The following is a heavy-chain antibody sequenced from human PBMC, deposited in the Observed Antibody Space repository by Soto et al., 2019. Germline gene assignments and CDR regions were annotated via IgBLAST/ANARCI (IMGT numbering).Heavy chain of an antibody. V-gene: IGHV1-69*04. D-gene: IGHD5-12*01. CDR1: GGTFSSYT. CDR3: ARDGVWMDSGYDSSLNYFDD. J-gene: IGHJ4*02. Sequence: SVKVSCKASGGTFSSYTISWVRQAPGQGLEWMGRIIPILGIANYAQKFQGRVTITRDTSASTAYMELSSLRSEDTAVYYCARDGVWMDSGYDSSLNYFDDWGQGTLVTVSA. CDR2: IIPILGIA.